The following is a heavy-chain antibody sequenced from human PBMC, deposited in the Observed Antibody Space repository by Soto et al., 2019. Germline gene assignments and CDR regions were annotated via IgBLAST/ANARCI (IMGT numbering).Heavy chain of an antibody. CDR3: ARDLQYSRLFYGMDV. CDR2: IYYIGST. V-gene: IGHV4-31*03. D-gene: IGHD6-13*01. Sequence: SETLSLTCTVSGGSISSSSYYWGWIRQPPGKGLEWIGYIYYIGSTYYNPSLKSRVTISLDTSKNQFSLKLTSVTAADTAVYYCARDLQYSRLFYGMDVWGQGTTVTVS. J-gene: IGHJ6*02. CDR1: GGSISSSSYY.